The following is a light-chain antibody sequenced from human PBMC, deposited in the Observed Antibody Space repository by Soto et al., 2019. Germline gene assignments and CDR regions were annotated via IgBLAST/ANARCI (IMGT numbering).Light chain of an antibody. Sequence: EIVLTQSPGTLSLSPGERTTLSCRASQSVSSNFLDWYQQKPGQAPRLLIYGASSRATGIPDRFSGSGSGTDFTLTISRLEPEDFAVYYCQQYGSSPHTFGGGTKVDIK. CDR1: QSVSSNF. J-gene: IGKJ4*01. CDR2: GAS. CDR3: QQYGSSPHT. V-gene: IGKV3-20*01.